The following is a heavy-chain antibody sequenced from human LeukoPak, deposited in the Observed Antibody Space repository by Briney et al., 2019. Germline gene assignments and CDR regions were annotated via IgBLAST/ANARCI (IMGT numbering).Heavy chain of an antibody. J-gene: IGHJ2*01. CDR2: ISASGGDT. CDR1: GFTFSSYA. Sequence: GGSLRLSCAASGFTFSSYAMNWVRQAPGKGLEWVSSISASGGDTYYADSVKGRFTISRDNSKNTLYLQMSRLRAEDTAVYYCAKRTEGDWYFDLWGRGTLVTVSS. D-gene: IGHD1-14*01. CDR3: AKRTEGDWYFDL. V-gene: IGHV3-23*01.